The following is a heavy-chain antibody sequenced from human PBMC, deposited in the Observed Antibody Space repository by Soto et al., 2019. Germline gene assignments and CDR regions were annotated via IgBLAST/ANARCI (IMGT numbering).Heavy chain of an antibody. J-gene: IGHJ4*02. CDR3: AREVSCSGGSCYGYYYFDY. D-gene: IGHD2-15*01. CDR2: IIPIFGTA. Sequence: SVKVSLKASGGTFSSYAISWVRQAPGQGLEWMGGIIPIFGTANYAQKFQGRVTITADESTSTAYMELSSLRSEDTAVYYCAREVSCSGGSCYGYYYFDYWGQGTLVTVSS. V-gene: IGHV1-69*13. CDR1: GGTFSSYA.